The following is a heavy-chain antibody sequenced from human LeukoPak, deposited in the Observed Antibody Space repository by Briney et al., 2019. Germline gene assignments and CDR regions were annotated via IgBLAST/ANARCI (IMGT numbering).Heavy chain of an antibody. V-gene: IGHV4-31*03. CDR1: GGSISSGGYY. J-gene: IGHJ6*02. CDR2: IYYSGGT. Sequence: SETLSLPCTVSGGSISSGGYYWSWIRPHPGKGLEWIGYIYYSGGTYYNPSLKSRVTISVDTSKNQFSLKLSSVTAADTAVYYCARDPRYYYGSGNYYYGMDVWGQGTTVTVSS. CDR3: ARDPRYYYGSGNYYYGMDV. D-gene: IGHD3-10*01.